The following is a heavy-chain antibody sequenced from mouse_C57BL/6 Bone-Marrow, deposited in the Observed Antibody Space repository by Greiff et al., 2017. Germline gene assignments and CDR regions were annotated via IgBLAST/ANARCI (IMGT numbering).Heavy chain of an antibody. CDR3: TRRVTTVVALSDYAMDY. D-gene: IGHD1-1*01. V-gene: IGHV1-15*01. Sequence: QVHVKQSGAELVRPGASVTLSCKASGYTFTDYEMHWVKQTPVHGLEWIGAIDPETGGTAYNQKFKGKAILTADKSSSTAYMELRSLTSEDSAVYYCTRRVTTVVALSDYAMDYWGQGTSVTVSS. J-gene: IGHJ4*01. CDR1: GYTFTDYE. CDR2: IDPETGGT.